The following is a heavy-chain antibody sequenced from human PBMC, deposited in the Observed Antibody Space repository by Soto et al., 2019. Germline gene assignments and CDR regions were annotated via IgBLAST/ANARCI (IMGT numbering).Heavy chain of an antibody. CDR2: INDGSEE. V-gene: IGHV3-33*01. J-gene: IGHJ4*02. Sequence: QVQLVESGGGVVRPGTSLRLSCAATGFSFSAHGMHWVRQAPGKGLEWLAVINDGSEEGYADSVRGRLTISRDNARNILYLQMDNLRDEDSALYYCARDDLFVDNGLDHWGQGTLVTVSS. D-gene: IGHD1-1*01. CDR3: ARDDLFVDNGLDH. CDR1: GFSFSAHG.